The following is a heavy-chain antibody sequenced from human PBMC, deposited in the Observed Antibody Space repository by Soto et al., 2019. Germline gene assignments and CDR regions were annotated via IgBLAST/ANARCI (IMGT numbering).Heavy chain of an antibody. D-gene: IGHD3-22*01. V-gene: IGHV1-2*02. Sequence: AAVKISCKASGYTFTGHYMHWVRQAPGQGLAWMGWINPNSGITNYAQKFQGRVTMTRDTSITTAYLEVHSLTSDDTAVYYCARGSVDTVDSSGFYEYWGQGTPVTVSS. CDR1: GYTFTGHY. J-gene: IGHJ4*02. CDR2: INPNSGIT. CDR3: ARGSVDTVDSSGFYEY.